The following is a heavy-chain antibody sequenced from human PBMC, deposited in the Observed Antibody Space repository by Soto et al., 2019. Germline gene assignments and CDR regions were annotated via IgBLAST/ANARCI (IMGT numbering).Heavy chain of an antibody. CDR3: ARDFVDKAMVNYSYYYGMDV. CDR1: GFTFSSYG. Sequence: QVQLVVSGGGVVQPGRSLRLSCAASGFTFSSYGMHWVRQAPGKGLEWVAVIWYDGSNKYYADSVKGRFTISRDNSKNTLDMQMNRLGAEDTAVYYCARDFVDKAMVNYSYYYGMDVWGQGTTVTVSS. J-gene: IGHJ6*02. CDR2: IWYDGSNK. V-gene: IGHV3-33*01. D-gene: IGHD5-18*01.